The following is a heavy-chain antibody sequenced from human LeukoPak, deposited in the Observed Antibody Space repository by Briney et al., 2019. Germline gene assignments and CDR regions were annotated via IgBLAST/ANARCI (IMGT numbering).Heavy chain of an antibody. J-gene: IGHJ4*02. V-gene: IGHV3-7*01. CDR1: GFTFSTYW. D-gene: IGHD6-19*01. CDR3: TGSSGWLFDH. CDR2: IKQDGCEK. Sequence: GGSLRLSCAASGFTFSTYWMSWVRQAPGKGLEWVAIIKQDGCEKYCLDSVKGRFTISRDNAKNSLYLQMNSLGVDDTAVYYCTGSSGWLFDHWGQGTLVTVSS.